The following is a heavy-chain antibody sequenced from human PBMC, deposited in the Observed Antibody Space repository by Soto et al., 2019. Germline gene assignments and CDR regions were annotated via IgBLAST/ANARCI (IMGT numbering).Heavy chain of an antibody. CDR1: GGSISSSSYY. CDR3: ARFMYSSSWYLGSPKYYFDY. D-gene: IGHD6-13*01. Sequence: SETLSLTCTVYGGSISSSSYYWGWIRQPPGKGLEWIGSIYYSGSTYYNPSLKSRVTISVDTSKNQFSLKLSSVTAADTAVYYCARFMYSSSWYLGSPKYYFDYWGQGTLVTVSS. CDR2: IYYSGST. J-gene: IGHJ4*02. V-gene: IGHV4-39*01.